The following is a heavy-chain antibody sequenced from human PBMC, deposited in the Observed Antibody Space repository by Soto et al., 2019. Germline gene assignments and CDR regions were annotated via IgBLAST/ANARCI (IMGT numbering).Heavy chain of an antibody. CDR2: ISDSGDST. V-gene: IGHV3-23*01. Sequence: PGGSLRLSCAASGFTFSNYAMCWVRQAPGKGLEWVSGISDSGDSTYYADSVKGRFTISRDNSKNTLNLQMNSLRAEDTAVYYCAKDYHVMDAAGHDYYYGVDVWGQGTTVTVSS. CDR3: AKDYHVMDAAGHDYYYGVDV. J-gene: IGHJ6*02. CDR1: GFTFSNYA. D-gene: IGHD6-19*01.